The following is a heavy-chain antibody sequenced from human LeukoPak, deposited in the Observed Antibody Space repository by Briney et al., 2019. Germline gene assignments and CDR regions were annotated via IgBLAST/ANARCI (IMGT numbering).Heavy chain of an antibody. Sequence: GGSLRLSCAASGVTFSSYWMSWVRQAPGKGLEWVANIKQDGSEKYYVDSVKGRFTISRDNSKNTLYLQMNSLRAEDTAVYYCARERTGIAVAGTRALDYWGQGTLVTVSS. V-gene: IGHV3-7*01. CDR3: ARERTGIAVAGTRALDY. D-gene: IGHD6-19*01. CDR2: IKQDGSEK. J-gene: IGHJ4*02. CDR1: GVTFSSYW.